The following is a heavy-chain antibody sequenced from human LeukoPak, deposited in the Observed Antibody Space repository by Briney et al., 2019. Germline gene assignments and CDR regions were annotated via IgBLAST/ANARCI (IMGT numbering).Heavy chain of an antibody. CDR2: IDHRGDT. Sequence: SETPSLTCAVYGGSFSRYYWSWIRQSLGKGLEWIAEIDHRGDTNYNPSVKSRVTISVDTSKNQFSLKLRSLSAADTALYYCARGATISETGYFDFWGQGTLVTVSS. CDR1: GGSFSRYY. D-gene: IGHD5-24*01. CDR3: ARGATISETGYFDF. V-gene: IGHV4-34*01. J-gene: IGHJ4*03.